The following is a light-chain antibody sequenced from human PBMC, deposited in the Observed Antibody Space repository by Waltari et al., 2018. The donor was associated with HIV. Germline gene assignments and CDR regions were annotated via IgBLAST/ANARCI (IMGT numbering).Light chain of an antibody. CDR3: QVWDHTSVV. V-gene: IGLV3-9*01. CDR1: DIGTRD. CDR2: NDK. J-gene: IGLJ3*02. Sequence: SYDLTQPLSVSVALGQTARIPCGGRDIGTRDVHWYQQKPGQAPSLLIFNDKNRPSGIRGRFSGSKSRNTAPLTISEAQGGDEAAYFCQVWDHTSVVFGGGTNLTVL.